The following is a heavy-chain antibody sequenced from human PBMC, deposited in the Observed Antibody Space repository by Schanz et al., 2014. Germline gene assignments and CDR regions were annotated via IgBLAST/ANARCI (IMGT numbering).Heavy chain of an antibody. V-gene: IGHV1-69*02. D-gene: IGHD2-2*01. CDR1: RSTFSSYT. Sequence: QVQLVQSGAEVKKPGSSVKVSCKASRSTFSSYTISWVRQARGQGLEWVGRFIPILDVGNYAQRFQGRVTITADKSSDTAYMELSSRRSEDAAVYYCARQGIGYQHGRYYYYMDVWGRGTTVTVSS. CDR3: ARQGIGYQHGRYYYYMDV. J-gene: IGHJ6*03. CDR2: FIPILDVG.